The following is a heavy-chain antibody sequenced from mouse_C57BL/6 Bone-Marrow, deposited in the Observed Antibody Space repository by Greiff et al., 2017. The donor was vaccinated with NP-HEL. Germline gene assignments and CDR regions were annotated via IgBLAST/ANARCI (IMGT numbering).Heavy chain of an antibody. CDR3: ARDLYDYDAGWYFDV. CDR1: GFTFSDYY. Sequence: EVKVVESEGGLVQPGRSMKLSCTASGFTFSDYYMAWVRQVPEKGLEWVANINYDGSSTYYLDSLKSRFIISRDNAKNILYLQMSSLKSEDTATYYCARDLYDYDAGWYFDVWGTGTTVTVSS. V-gene: IGHV5-16*01. CDR2: INYDGSST. D-gene: IGHD2-4*01. J-gene: IGHJ1*03.